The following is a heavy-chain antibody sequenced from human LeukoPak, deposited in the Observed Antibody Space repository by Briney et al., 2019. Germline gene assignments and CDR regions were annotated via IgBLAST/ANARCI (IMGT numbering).Heavy chain of an antibody. J-gene: IGHJ4*02. CDR3: AKDSRIAAAGTIGHSYYFDY. CDR1: GFTFSSYG. V-gene: IGHV3-30*02. D-gene: IGHD6-13*01. Sequence: GGSLRLSCAASGFTFSSYGMHWVRQAPGKGLEWVAFIRYDGSNKYYADSVKGRFTISRDNSKNTLYRQMNSLRAEDTAVYYCAKDSRIAAAGTIGHSYYFDYWGQGTLVTVSS. CDR2: IRYDGSNK.